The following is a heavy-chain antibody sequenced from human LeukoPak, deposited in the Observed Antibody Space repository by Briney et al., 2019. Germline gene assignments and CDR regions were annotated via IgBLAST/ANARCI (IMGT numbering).Heavy chain of an antibody. CDR2: ISYDGSNK. CDR1: GFTFSSYG. V-gene: IGHV3-30*18. Sequence: PGGSLRLSCAASGFTFSSYGMHWVRQAPGKGLEWVAVISYDGSNKYYADSVKGRFTISRDNSKNTLYLQMNSLRAEDTAVYYCAKDLKRDYCDSSGPYGMDVWGQGTTVTVSS. D-gene: IGHD3-22*01. CDR3: AKDLKRDYCDSSGPYGMDV. J-gene: IGHJ6*02.